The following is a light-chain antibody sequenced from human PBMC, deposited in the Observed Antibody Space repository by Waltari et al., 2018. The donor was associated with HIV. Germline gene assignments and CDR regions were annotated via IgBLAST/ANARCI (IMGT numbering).Light chain of an antibody. V-gene: IGLV2-8*01. CDR3: SSYAGSAVV. J-gene: IGLJ2*01. CDR2: EVN. CDR1: SSDVGAYNY. Sequence: TSSDVGAYNYVSWYQQYPGMAPKLIIYEVNKRPSGVPDRFSGSKSGNTASLTVSGLQAEDEADFYCSSYAGSAVVFGGGTKLTVL.